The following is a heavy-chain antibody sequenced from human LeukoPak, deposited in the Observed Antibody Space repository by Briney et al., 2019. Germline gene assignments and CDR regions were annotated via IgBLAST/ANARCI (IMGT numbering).Heavy chain of an antibody. CDR2: MNPNSGNT. V-gene: IGHV1-8*01. D-gene: IGHD2-2*01. CDR3: ALLTYQPLLPNLAFDY. CDR1: GYTFTSYD. J-gene: IGHJ4*02. Sequence: ASVKVSCKASGYTFTSYDINWVRQATGQGLEWMGWMNPNSGNTGYAQKFQGRVTITTDESTSTAYMELSSLRSEDTAVYYCALLTYQPLLPNLAFDYWGQGTLVTVSS.